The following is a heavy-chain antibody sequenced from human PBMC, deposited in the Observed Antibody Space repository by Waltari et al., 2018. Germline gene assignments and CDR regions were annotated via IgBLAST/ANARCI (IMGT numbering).Heavy chain of an antibody. V-gene: IGHV4-34*01. CDR3: ARAQSALDYSIGYYFDY. D-gene: IGHD6-25*01. Sequence: QVQLQQWGAGLLKPSETLSLTCAVYGGSFSGYYWSWIRQPPGKGLEWIGEINHSGSTNSNPSLKSRVTISVDTSKNQFSLKLSSVTAADTAVYYCARAQSALDYSIGYYFDYWGQGTLVTVSS. CDR2: INHSGST. J-gene: IGHJ4*02. CDR1: GGSFSGYY.